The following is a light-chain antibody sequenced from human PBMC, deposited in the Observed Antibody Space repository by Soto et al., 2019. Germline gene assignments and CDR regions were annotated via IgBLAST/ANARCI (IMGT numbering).Light chain of an antibody. CDR3: QQYSSSRT. J-gene: IGKJ1*01. CDR2: GAS. V-gene: IGKV3-20*01. Sequence: EIVMTQSPATLSVSPGERATLSCRASQSVGSDLAWYQQKPGQAPSLVIYGASSRATGIPDRFSGSGSGTDFTLTISRLEPEDFAVYYCQQYSSSRTFGQGTKVDIK. CDR1: QSVGSD.